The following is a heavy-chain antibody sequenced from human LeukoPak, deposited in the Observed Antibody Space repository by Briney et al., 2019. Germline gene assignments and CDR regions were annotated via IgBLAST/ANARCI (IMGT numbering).Heavy chain of an antibody. CDR3: ASAVYCTNGVCYTRGYFDY. Sequence: GASVKVSCKASGGTFSSYAISWVRQAPGQGLEWMGGIIPIFGTANYAQKFQGRVTITTDESTSIACMELSSLRSEDTAVYYCASAVYCTNGVCYTRGYFDYWGQGTLVTVSS. V-gene: IGHV1-69*05. D-gene: IGHD2-8*01. CDR1: GGTFSSYA. J-gene: IGHJ4*02. CDR2: IIPIFGTA.